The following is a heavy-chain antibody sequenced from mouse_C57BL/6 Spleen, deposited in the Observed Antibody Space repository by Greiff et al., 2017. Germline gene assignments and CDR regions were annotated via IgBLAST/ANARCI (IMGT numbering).Heavy chain of an antibody. CDR1: GYTFTSYW. V-gene: IGHV1-53*01. D-gene: IGHD1-1*01. CDR2: INPSNGGT. CDR3: ARFMTTVVSYEAMDY. J-gene: IGHJ4*01. Sequence: QVQLQQPGTELVKPGASVKLSCKASGYTFTSYWMHWVKQRPGQGLEWIGNINPSNGGTNYNEKFKSKATLTVDKSSSTAYMQLSSLTSEDSAVYNCARFMTTVVSYEAMDYWGQGTSGTVSS.